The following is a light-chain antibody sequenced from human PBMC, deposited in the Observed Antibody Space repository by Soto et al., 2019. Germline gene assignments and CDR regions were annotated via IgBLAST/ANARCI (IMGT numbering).Light chain of an antibody. CDR2: KAS. J-gene: IGKJ1*01. CDR3: QQYNSYSWT. V-gene: IGKV1-5*03. Sequence: DIQMTQSPSPLSASVGDRVTITCRASQSISSWLAWYQQKPGKAPKLLIYKASSLESGVPSRFSGRGSGTEFTLTISSLQPDDFATYYCQQYNSYSWTFGQRTKVEIK. CDR1: QSISSW.